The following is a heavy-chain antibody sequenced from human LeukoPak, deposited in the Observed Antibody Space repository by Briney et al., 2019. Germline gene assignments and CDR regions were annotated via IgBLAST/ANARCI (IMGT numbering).Heavy chain of an antibody. J-gene: IGHJ4*02. V-gene: IGHV4-61*08. CDR3: ARVAGAEYSSSSGTFDY. D-gene: IGHD6-6*01. Sequence: PSQTLSLTCAVSGGSISSGGYSWSWIRQPPGQGLEWIGYIYYSGSTNYNPSLKSRVTISVDTSKNQFSLKLSSVTAADTAVYYCARVAGAEYSSSSGTFDYWGQGTLVTVSS. CDR2: IYYSGST. CDR1: GGSISSGGYS.